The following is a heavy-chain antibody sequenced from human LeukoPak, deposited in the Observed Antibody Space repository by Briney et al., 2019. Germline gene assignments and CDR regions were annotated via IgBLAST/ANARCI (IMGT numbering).Heavy chain of an antibody. J-gene: IGHJ5*02. CDR1: GYTFTSYG. D-gene: IGHD1-26*01. V-gene: IGHV1-18*01. CDR2: ISAYNGNT. Sequence: ASVKVSCKASGYTFTSYGISWVRQAPGQGLEWMGWISAYNGNTNYAQKLQGRVTMTTDTSASTAYMELSRLRSDDTAVYYCARSTDIVGATNWFDPWGQGTLVTVSS. CDR3: ARSTDIVGATNWFDP.